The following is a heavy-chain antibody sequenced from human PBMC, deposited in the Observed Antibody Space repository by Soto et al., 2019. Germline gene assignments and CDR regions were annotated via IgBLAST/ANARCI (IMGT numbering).Heavy chain of an antibody. CDR1: GGSISSYY. CDR3: ARKGRGGDLPFDY. D-gene: IGHD2-21*02. J-gene: IGHJ4*02. Sequence: SETLSLTCTVSGGSISSYYWSWIRQPPGKGLEWIGYIYYSGSTNYNPSLKSRVTMSVDTSKNQFSLKLSSVTAVDTAVYYCARKGRGGDLPFDYWGQGTLVTVSS. V-gene: IGHV4-59*12. CDR2: IYYSGST.